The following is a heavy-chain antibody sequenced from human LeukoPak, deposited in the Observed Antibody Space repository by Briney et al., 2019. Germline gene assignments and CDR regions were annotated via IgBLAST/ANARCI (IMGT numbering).Heavy chain of an antibody. V-gene: IGHV3-30*02. Sequence: PGGSLRLSCAASGFTFSSYGMHWVRQAPGKGLEWVAFIRYDGSNKYYADSVKGRFTISRDNSKNMLYLQMNSLRAEDTAVYYCAKDKVRQQLATFDYWGQGTLVTVSS. CDR3: AKDKVRQQLATFDY. CDR2: IRYDGSNK. D-gene: IGHD6-13*01. CDR1: GFTFSSYG. J-gene: IGHJ4*02.